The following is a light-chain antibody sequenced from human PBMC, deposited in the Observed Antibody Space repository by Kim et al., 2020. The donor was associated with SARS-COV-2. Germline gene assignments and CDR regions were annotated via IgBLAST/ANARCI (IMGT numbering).Light chain of an antibody. Sequence: ASVGEKETITCRQTQGISNNLKWYQQKPGREPKNLMNGETTWQGGVPTRLSGSGSEREFTLTISSRQHDDFATYYCQQNYITQFTFGHGTKVDIK. J-gene: IGKJ3*01. CDR1: QGISNN. CDR3: QQNYITQFT. V-gene: IGKV1-39*01. CDR2: GET.